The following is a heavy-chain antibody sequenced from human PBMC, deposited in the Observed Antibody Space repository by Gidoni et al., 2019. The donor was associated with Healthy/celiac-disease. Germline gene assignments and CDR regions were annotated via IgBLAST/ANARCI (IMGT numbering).Heavy chain of an antibody. CDR3: ASESPNYYGSGYFDY. J-gene: IGHJ4*02. CDR2: ISYDGSNK. Sequence: QVQLVESGGGVVQPGRSLRLYCAASGFTFSSYAMHWVRQAPGKGLEWVAVISYDGSNKYYADSVKGRFTISRDNSKNTLYLQMNSLRAEDTAVYYCASESPNYYGSGYFDYWGQGTLVTVSS. V-gene: IGHV3-30-3*01. CDR1: GFTFSSYA. D-gene: IGHD3-10*01.